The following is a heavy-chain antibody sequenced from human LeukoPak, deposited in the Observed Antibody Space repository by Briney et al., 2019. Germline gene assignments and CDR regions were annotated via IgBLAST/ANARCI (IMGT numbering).Heavy chain of an antibody. Sequence: ASVKVSCKASGYTFTGYHIHWVRQAPGQGLEWMGWVKPNSGGTYYAQRFQGRVTVTRDTSISTAYIELSRLTSDDTAVYYCARGRRILVGDTNAGDYFDYWGQGTLVTVSS. D-gene: IGHD1-26*01. V-gene: IGHV1-2*02. CDR3: ARGRRILVGDTNAGDYFDY. J-gene: IGHJ4*02. CDR1: GYTFTGYH. CDR2: VKPNSGGT.